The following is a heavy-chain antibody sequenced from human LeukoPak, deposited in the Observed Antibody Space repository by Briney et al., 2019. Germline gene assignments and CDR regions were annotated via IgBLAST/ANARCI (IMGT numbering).Heavy chain of an antibody. D-gene: IGHD4-17*01. J-gene: IGHJ4*02. V-gene: IGHV4-38-2*02. CDR3: AGRTVRRDY. CDR2: IYHSGST. CDR1: GYSISSGYY. Sequence: SETLSLTCTVSGYSISSGYYWGWIRQPPGKGLEWIGSIYHSGSTYYNPSLKSRVTISVDTSKNQFSLKLSSVTAADTAVYYCAGRTVRRDYWGQGTLVTVSS.